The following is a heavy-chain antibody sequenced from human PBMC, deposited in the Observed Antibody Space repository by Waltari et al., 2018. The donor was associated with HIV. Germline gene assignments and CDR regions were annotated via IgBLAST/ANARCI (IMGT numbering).Heavy chain of an antibody. D-gene: IGHD3-10*01. CDR2: TASDATNK. J-gene: IGHJ4*02. CDR3: AGENHDVGSGALNY. Sequence: QVQLVESGGGVVQPGTYLRLSCTVSGFPFTRYDIHWVRHAPGKGLEWVAVTASDATNKVCADSLKGRFTIAGDNSKNILYLERNNLIPDDTAVYYWAGENHDVGSGALNYWGQGTLVTVSS. CDR1: GFPFTRYD. V-gene: IGHV3-30*04.